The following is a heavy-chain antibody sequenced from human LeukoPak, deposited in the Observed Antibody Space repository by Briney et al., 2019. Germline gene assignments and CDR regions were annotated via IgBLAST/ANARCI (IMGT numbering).Heavy chain of an antibody. CDR1: GGSISSSNW. CDR2: IYHSGST. D-gene: IGHD4-17*01. V-gene: IGHV4-4*02. J-gene: IGHJ4*02. CDR3: ARSGAELDYGDYLGTPGQIDY. Sequence: PSETLSLTCAVSGGSISSSNWWSWVRQPPGKGLEWIGEIYHSGSTNYNPSLKSRVTISVDTSKNQFSLKLSSVTAADTAVYYCARSGAELDYGDYLGTPGQIDYRGQGTLVTVSS.